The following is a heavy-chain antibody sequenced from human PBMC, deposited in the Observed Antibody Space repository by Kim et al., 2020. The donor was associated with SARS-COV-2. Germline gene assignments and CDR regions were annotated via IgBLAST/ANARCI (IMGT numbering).Heavy chain of an antibody. V-gene: IGHV1-18*01. J-gene: IGHJ4*02. CDR2: GDT. Sequence: GDTNYAQKLQGRVTMTTDTSTSTAYMELRSLRSDDTAVYYCARTTVFDYWGQGTLVTVSS. D-gene: IGHD1-1*01. CDR3: ARTTVFDY.